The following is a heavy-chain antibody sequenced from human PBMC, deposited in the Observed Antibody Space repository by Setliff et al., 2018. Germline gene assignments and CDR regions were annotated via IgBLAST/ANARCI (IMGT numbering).Heavy chain of an antibody. CDR3: ARGTGNPGLGYAFDI. CDR1: GFTFSSYS. J-gene: IGHJ3*02. D-gene: IGHD6-19*01. CDR2: ISSSSSTI. Sequence: GGSLRLSCAASGFTFSSYSMNWVRQAPGKGLEWVSYISSSSSTIYYADSVKGRFTISRDNAKNSLYLQMSSLRAEDTAVYYCARGTGNPGLGYAFDIWGQGTMVTVSS. V-gene: IGHV3-48*01.